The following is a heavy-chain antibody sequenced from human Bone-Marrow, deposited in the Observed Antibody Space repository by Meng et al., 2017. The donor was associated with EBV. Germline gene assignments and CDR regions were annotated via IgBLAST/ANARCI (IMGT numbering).Heavy chain of an antibody. J-gene: IGHJ4*02. Sequence: QVQVVQSGAGVKNPGASVKVSCKASGYTFTGYYMHWVRQAPGQGLEWMGRINPNSGGTNYAQKFQGRVTMTRDTSISTAYMELSRLRSDDTAVYYCARVFLDYGSGSIDYWGQGTLVTVFS. CDR1: GYTFTGYY. V-gene: IGHV1-2*06. CDR2: INPNSGGT. D-gene: IGHD3-10*01. CDR3: ARVFLDYGSGSIDY.